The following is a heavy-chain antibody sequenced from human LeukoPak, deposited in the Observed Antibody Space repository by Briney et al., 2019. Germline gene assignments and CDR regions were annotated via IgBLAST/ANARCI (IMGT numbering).Heavy chain of an antibody. J-gene: IGHJ4*02. CDR1: GFTFSSYA. Sequence: PGGSLRLSCAASGFTFSSYAMSWVRQAPGKGLEWVSAISGSGGSTYYADSVKGRFTISRDNSKNTLYLQRNSLRAEDTAVYYCARSGYSYGLYSSSWCDYWGQGTLVTVSS. CDR2: ISGSGGST. V-gene: IGHV3-23*01. CDR3: ARSGYSYGLYSSSWCDY. D-gene: IGHD5-18*01.